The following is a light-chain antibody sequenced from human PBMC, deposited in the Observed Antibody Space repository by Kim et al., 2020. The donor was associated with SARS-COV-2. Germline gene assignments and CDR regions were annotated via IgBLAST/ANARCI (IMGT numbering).Light chain of an antibody. CDR1: QSLRSNF. Sequence: EIVLTQSPGTLSLSPGERATLSCRASQSLRSNFLAWYQQKPGQAPRPLIFHASIRATDIPDRFNGSGSGTEFSLTITRLEPEDFAVYYCQQYVSSPRTFGGGTKVDIK. J-gene: IGKJ4*01. CDR3: QQYVSSPRT. V-gene: IGKV3-20*01. CDR2: HAS.